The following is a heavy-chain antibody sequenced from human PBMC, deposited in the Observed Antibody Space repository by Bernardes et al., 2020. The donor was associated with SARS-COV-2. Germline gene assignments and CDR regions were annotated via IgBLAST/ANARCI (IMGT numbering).Heavy chain of an antibody. V-gene: IGHV4-59*01. Sequence: SETLSLTCTVSGASISSYYWSWIRQPPGKGLEWIGYIYYSGRTNYNPSLKSRVTISVDTSKNQFSLKLNSVTAADTAVYYCARAAGYGYYYYYYYGMDVWGQGTTVTVSS. CDR3: ARAAGYGYYYYYYYGMDV. CDR2: IYYSGRT. J-gene: IGHJ6*02. CDR1: GASISSYY. D-gene: IGHD5-18*01.